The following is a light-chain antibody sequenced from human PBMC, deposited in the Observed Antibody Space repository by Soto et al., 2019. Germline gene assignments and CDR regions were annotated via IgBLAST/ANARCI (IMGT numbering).Light chain of an antibody. V-gene: IGLV2-14*01. J-gene: IGLJ1*01. CDR3: SSYTSTNTPVV. CDR2: EVS. Sequence: QSVLTQPPSVSGSPGQSITISCIGTSSDVGGYNYVPWYQQHPGKVPKLMVYEVSNRPAGVSYRFSGSKSGNTASLRISGLQPEDEADYYCSSYTSTNTPVVFGTGTKVTVL. CDR1: SSDVGGYNY.